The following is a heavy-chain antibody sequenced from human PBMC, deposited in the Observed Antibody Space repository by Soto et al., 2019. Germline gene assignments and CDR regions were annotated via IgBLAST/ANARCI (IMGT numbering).Heavy chain of an antibody. J-gene: IGHJ5*02. CDR1: GYTFTSYG. Sequence: GASVKVSCKASGYTFTSYGISWVRQAPGQGPEWMGWISAYNGNTNYAQKLQGRVTMTTDTSTSTAYMELRSLRSDDTAVYYCARGTAYGDYVSRWFDPWGQGTLVTVSS. CDR3: ARGTAYGDYVSRWFDP. D-gene: IGHD4-17*01. V-gene: IGHV1-18*01. CDR2: ISAYNGNT.